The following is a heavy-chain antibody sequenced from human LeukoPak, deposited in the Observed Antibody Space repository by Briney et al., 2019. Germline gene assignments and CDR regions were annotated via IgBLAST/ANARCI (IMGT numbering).Heavy chain of an antibody. Sequence: SGGSLRLSCVASGFTFSSYWMTWVHQAPGRGLEWVANIKIDGSQIYYVASGTGRFTISRDNAKNSLYLQMNSLRAEDTAVYYCARDLNWETYWGQGTLVSVSS. V-gene: IGHV3-7*01. CDR2: IKIDGSQI. CDR1: GFTFSSYW. CDR3: ARDLNWETY. D-gene: IGHD7-27*01. J-gene: IGHJ4*02.